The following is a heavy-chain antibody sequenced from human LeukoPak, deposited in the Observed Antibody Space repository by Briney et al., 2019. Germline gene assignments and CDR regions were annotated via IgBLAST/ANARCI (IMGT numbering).Heavy chain of an antibody. J-gene: IGHJ6*02. Sequence: SETLSLTCTVSGGSISSYYWSWLRQPPGKGLEWIGYIYYSGSTNYNPSLKSRVTISVDTSKNQFSLKLSSVTAADTAVYYCARGMYYYGMDVWGQGTTVTVSS. CDR1: GGSISSYY. CDR3: ARGMYYYGMDV. CDR2: IYYSGST. V-gene: IGHV4-59*01.